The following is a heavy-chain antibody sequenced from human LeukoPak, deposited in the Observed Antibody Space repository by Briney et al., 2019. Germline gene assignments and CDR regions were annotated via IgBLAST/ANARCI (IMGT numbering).Heavy chain of an antibody. J-gene: IGHJ4*02. Sequence: SETLSLTCTVSGGSIRSYYWSWIRQPPGKGLEWIGEINHSGSTNYNPSLKSRVTISVDTSKNQFSLKLSSVTAADTAVYYCVKAAAGWGPDYWGQGTLVTVSS. V-gene: IGHV4-34*01. CDR3: VKAAAGWGPDY. CDR2: INHSGST. CDR1: GGSIRSYY. D-gene: IGHD6-13*01.